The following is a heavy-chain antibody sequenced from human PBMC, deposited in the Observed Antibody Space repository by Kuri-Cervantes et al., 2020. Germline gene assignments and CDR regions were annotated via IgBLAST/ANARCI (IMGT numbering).Heavy chain of an antibody. CDR1: GYTLTELS. J-gene: IGHJ5*02. D-gene: IGHD6-25*01. V-gene: IGHV1-24*01. CDR3: ARGPIATAGAFDP. Sequence: ASVKVSCKVSGYTLTELSMHWVRQAPGKGLEWMGGFDPEDGETIYAQKFQGRVTMTEDTSTDTAYMELSRLRSDDTAVYYCARGPIATAGAFDPWGRGTLVTVSS. CDR2: FDPEDGET.